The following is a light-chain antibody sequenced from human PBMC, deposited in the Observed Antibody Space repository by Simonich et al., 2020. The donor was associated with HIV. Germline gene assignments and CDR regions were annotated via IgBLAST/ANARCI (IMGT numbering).Light chain of an antibody. V-gene: IGKV1-NL1*01. Sequence: TQSPGTLSLSPGERATLSCRASLSVSNSYLAWYQQKPGKAPKLLLFAASRLESGVPFRFSGSDSGTDYTLTISNLQPEDFATYYCQQYYSTPPWTFGQGTKVEIK. CDR1: LSVSNSY. J-gene: IGKJ1*01. CDR2: AAS. CDR3: QQYYSTPPWT.